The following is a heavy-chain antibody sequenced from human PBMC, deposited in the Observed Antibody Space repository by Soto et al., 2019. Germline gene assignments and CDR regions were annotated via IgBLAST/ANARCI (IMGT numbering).Heavy chain of an antibody. CDR3: AREKRLDIVATSTDYYSSGMYV. CDR2: IGTAGDT. D-gene: IGHD5-12*01. CDR1: GFTFSSYD. J-gene: IGHJ6*02. Sequence: GGSLRLSCAASGFTFSSYDIHWVRQAKGKGLEWVSAIGTAGDTYYPGSVKGRFTISRDNAKNSLYLQMNSLRDEDTAVYYCAREKRLDIVATSTDYYSSGMYVWAQRATLTVS. V-gene: IGHV3-13*01.